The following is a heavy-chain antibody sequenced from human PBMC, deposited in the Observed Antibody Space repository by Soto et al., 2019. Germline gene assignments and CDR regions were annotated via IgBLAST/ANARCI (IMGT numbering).Heavy chain of an antibody. CDR1: GSSFSSYA. CDR2: IGGSGGST. J-gene: IGHJ4*02. D-gene: IGHD1-26*01. V-gene: IGHV3-23*01. Sequence: PGGSLRLSCAASGSSFSSYAMSWVRQAPGKGLEWVSVIGGSGGSTYYADSVKGRFTISRENSKNTLSLQMNGLRAEDSAVYYCAKDLRGTYYDFDYWGQGTLVTVSS. CDR3: AKDLRGTYYDFDY.